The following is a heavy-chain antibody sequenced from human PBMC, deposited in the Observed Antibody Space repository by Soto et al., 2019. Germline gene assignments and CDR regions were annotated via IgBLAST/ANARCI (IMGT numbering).Heavy chain of an antibody. CDR2: MYNTGST. J-gene: IGHJ4*02. V-gene: IGHV4-59*08. D-gene: IGHD3-10*01. CDR1: GGSISSYY. Sequence: SETLSLTCTVSGGSISSYYWSWIRQPPGKGLEWIGYMYNTGSTIYNPSLKSRVTISVDTSKNQFSLKLSSMTAADAAVYYCATHQGYYGSGSYCFDYWGLGTQVTVSS. CDR3: ATHQGYYGSGSYCFDY.